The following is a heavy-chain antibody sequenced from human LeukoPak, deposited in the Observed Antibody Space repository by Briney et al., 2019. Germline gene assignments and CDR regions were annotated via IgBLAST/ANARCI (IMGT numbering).Heavy chain of an antibody. CDR3: AKDGRVVPAAIGYWYFDL. CDR1: GFTFSSYA. CDR2: ISYDGSNK. D-gene: IGHD2-2*01. Sequence: GGSLRLSCAASGFTFSSYAMHWVRQAPGKGLEWVSVISYDGSNKYYADSVKGRFTISRDNSKNTLYLQMNSLRAEDTAVYYCAKDGRVVPAAIGYWYFDLWGRGTLVTVPS. J-gene: IGHJ2*01. V-gene: IGHV3-30-3*01.